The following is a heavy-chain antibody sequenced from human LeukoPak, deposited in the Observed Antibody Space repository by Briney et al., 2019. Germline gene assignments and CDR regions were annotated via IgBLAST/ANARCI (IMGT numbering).Heavy chain of an antibody. V-gene: IGHV4-59*01. D-gene: IGHD1-14*01. CDR1: GGSITNYH. J-gene: IGHJ6*02. CDR3: ARGGIMDV. CDR2: IHYSGSA. Sequence: SETLSLTCTVSGGSITNYHWSWIRQPPGKGLEYIGQIHYSGSAKYNPSLQSRVTISVDTSKNLFSLKLNSVIAADTAVYYCARGGIMDVWGQGTTVTVSS.